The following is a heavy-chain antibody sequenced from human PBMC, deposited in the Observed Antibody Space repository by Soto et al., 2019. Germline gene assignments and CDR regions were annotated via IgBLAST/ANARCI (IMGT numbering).Heavy chain of an antibody. CDR3: ARGWGYDSTDYYYAY. V-gene: IGHV1-69*01. D-gene: IGHD3-22*01. Sequence: VQLVQSVAEVRKPGSSVRVSCNASGGSFNRHTISWRRQAPGQGLEWTGGIIPIFGTAHHAQKFQGRVTIIAEEYKSTVSMALSSRRSDDTETYYCARGWGYDSTDYYYAYWCQGTLVIVSS. CDR1: GGSFNRHT. J-gene: IGHJ4*02. CDR2: IIPIFGTA.